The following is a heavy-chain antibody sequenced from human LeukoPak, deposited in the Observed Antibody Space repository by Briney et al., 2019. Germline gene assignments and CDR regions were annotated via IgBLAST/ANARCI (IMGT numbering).Heavy chain of an antibody. Sequence: PGGSLRLSCAASGFTFSDYYMSRIRQAPGKGLEWVSYISSSGTTIYYADSVKGRFTISRDNAKNSLYLQMNSLRAEDTAVYYCARVWYYYDSSGYSGSLDYWGQGTLVTVSS. CDR2: ISSSGTTI. CDR1: GFTFSDYY. D-gene: IGHD3-22*01. CDR3: ARVWYYYDSSGYSGSLDY. J-gene: IGHJ4*02. V-gene: IGHV3-11*04.